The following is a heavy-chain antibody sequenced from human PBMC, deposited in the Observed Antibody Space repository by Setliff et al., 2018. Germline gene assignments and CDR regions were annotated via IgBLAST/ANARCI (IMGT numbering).Heavy chain of an antibody. CDR1: GFTFRRDW. Sequence: GGSLRLSCAASGFTFRRDWMSWVRQAPGKGLEWVANIRQDGSEKYYVDSVRGRFTISRDNAKQSLYLQMNSLRVEDTAVYYFARGGSYADYGGQGTVVT. CDR2: IRQDGSEK. J-gene: IGHJ4*02. D-gene: IGHD3-16*01. CDR3: ARGGSYADY. V-gene: IGHV3-7*01.